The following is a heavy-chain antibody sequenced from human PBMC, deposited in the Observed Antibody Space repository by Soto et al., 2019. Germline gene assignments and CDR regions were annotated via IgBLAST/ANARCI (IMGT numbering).Heavy chain of an antibody. J-gene: IGHJ4*02. CDR3: SRGRGSTPLRD. Sequence: PSETLSLTCTVSGDSISTGGYYWTWIRQHPGKGLEWIGHIYTTGTTYYSPSLKSQVTMSIDKSSNRFSLNLSSVTAADTAVYYCSRGRGSTPLRDWGPGALVTVSS. V-gene: IGHV4-31*02. CDR1: GDSISTGGYY. D-gene: IGHD6-13*01. CDR2: IYTTGTT.